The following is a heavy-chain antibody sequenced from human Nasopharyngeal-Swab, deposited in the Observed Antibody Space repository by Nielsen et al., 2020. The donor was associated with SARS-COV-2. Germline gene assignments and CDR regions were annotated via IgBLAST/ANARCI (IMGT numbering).Heavy chain of an antibody. CDR1: VGTCISYD. CDR2: IIPIRGIA. D-gene: IGHD6-13*01. V-gene: IGHV1-69*04. CDR3: ARVKSPGYSSSWYRDYYGMDV. J-gene: IGHJ6*02. Sequence: VKESFKGCVGTCISYDISWVRQAPGQGLEGLGRIIPIRGIANYAQKFQGRVTITADKSTSTAYMELSSLRSEDTAVYYCARVKSPGYSSSWYRDYYGMDVWGQGTTVTVSS.